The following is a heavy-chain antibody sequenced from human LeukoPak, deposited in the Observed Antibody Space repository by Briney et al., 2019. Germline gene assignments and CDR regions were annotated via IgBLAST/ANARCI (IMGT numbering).Heavy chain of an antibody. J-gene: IGHJ4*02. V-gene: IGHV3-48*01. CDR2: ISGRSSTI. D-gene: IGHD1-26*01. CDR3: ARDRIKSGSYYFDY. Sequence: GGSLRLSCAASAFTFSDYSMNWVRQAPGKGLGWVSYISGRSSTIYYADSVKGRFTISRDNAKNLMYLQMNSLRAEDTAVYYCARDRIKSGSYYFDYWGQGTLVTVPS. CDR1: AFTFSDYS.